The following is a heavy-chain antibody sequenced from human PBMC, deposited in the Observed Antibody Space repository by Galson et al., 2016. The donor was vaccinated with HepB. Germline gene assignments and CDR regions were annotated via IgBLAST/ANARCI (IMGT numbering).Heavy chain of an antibody. CDR1: GLTFNKYA. D-gene: IGHD2/OR15-2a*01. CDR2: ISGSGGST. J-gene: IGHJ6*04. CDR3: AKMNVTTFLQRASHQYFMDV. Sequence: SLRLSCAASGLTFNKYAMNWVRQAPGQGLEWVSVISGSGGSTKYADSVKGRFTISRDKSENTLFLQMDNLRVEDTALYYCAKMNVTTFLQRASHQYFMDVWGKGTTVTVSS. V-gene: IGHV3-23*01.